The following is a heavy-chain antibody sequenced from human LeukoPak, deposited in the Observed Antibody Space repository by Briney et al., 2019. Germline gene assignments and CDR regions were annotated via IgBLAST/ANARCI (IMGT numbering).Heavy chain of an antibody. CDR3: AREDPQTTVPEGMDV. CDR2: IYYSGTT. Sequence: SETLSLTCTVSGGSISHYYWSWIRQSPGKGLEWIGYIYYSGTTNYNPSLKSRVAISVDPSRNQFSLQLRSVTAAGTAVYYCAREDPQTTVPEGMDVSGQGTTVTVSS. D-gene: IGHD4-17*01. V-gene: IGHV4-59*01. J-gene: IGHJ6*02. CDR1: GGSISHYY.